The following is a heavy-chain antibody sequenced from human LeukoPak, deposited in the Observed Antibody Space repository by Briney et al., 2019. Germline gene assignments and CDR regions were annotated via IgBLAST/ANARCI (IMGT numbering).Heavy chain of an antibody. CDR2: IYYSGST. CDR3: ARVPGGSYYYYFDY. J-gene: IGHJ4*02. V-gene: IGHV4-61*01. CDR1: GGSVSSGSYY. Sequence: PSETLSLTCTVSGGSVSSGSYYWSWIRQPPGKGLEWIGYIYYSGSTNYNPSLKSRVTISVDTSKNQFSLKLSSVTAADTAVYYCARVPGGSYYYYFDYWGQGTLVTVSS. D-gene: IGHD1-26*01.